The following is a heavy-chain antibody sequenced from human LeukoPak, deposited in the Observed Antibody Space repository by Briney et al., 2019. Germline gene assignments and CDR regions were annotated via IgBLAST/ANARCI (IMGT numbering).Heavy chain of an antibody. J-gene: IGHJ4*02. V-gene: IGHV4-59*01. CDR1: GGSISDYF. Sequence: SETLSLTCTVSGGSISDYFWNWIRQPLGKGLEWIGYISYSGSTDYNPSLKSRVTITVDTSKNQFFLRLNSVTAADTAVYYCARDRELGYWGQGTLVTVSS. CDR3: ARDRELGY. D-gene: IGHD1-26*01. CDR2: ISYSGST.